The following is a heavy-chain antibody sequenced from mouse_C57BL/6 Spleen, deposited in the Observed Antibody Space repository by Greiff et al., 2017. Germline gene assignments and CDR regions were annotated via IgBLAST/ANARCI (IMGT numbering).Heavy chain of an antibody. J-gene: IGHJ2*01. CDR1: GYTFTSYW. V-gene: IGHV1-64*01. Sequence: QVQLQQPGAELVKPGASVKLSCKASGYTFTSYWMHWVKQRPGQGLEWIGMIHPNGGSTNYNEKFKSKATLTVDKSSSTAYMQLSSLTSEDSAVYYCEQASMGYYFDYWGQGTTLTFST. CDR2: IHPNGGST. CDR3: EQASMGYYFDY. D-gene: IGHD6-1*01.